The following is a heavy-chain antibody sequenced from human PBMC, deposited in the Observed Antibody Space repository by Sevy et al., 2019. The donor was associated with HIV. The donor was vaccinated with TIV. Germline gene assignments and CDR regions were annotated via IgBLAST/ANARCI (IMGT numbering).Heavy chain of an antibody. CDR3: ATDRGGGSSRVCYSDY. CDR1: GFTFKNYG. Sequence: GGSLRLSCEASGFTFKNYGMHWVRQVPGKGLEWLTFIWYDGSNKYYADSVKGRFAISRDSPKNTLYLQMNSLRAEDTAAYYCATDRGGGSSRVCYSDYWGQGTLVTVSS. D-gene: IGHD2-15*01. V-gene: IGHV3-30*02. J-gene: IGHJ4*02. CDR2: IWYDGSNK.